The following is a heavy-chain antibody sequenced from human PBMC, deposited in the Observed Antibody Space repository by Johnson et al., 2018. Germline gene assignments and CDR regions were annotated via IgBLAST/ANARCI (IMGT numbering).Heavy chain of an antibody. Sequence: VQLQESGGGLVQPGGSLRLSCAASGFTFSSYSMNWVRQAPGKGLEWVSSISSRSSYIYYADSVKGRLTISRDNAKNSLYLQMNSLRDEDTALYYWAKAPSAGYRECCQHWGQGTLVTVSS. V-gene: IGHV3-21*04. D-gene: IGHD3-16*02. CDR3: AKAPSAGYRECCQH. J-gene: IGHJ1*01. CDR2: ISSRSSYI. CDR1: GFTFSSYS.